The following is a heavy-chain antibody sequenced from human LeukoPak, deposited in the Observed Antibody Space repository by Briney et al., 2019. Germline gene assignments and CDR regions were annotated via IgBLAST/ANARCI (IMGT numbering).Heavy chain of an antibody. V-gene: IGHV3-23*01. CDR2: ISGSGGST. J-gene: IGHJ4*02. CDR3: AKAYWTYGSGAEYIFDY. CDR1: GFTFSSYA. D-gene: IGHD6-19*01. Sequence: GGSLRLSCAASGFTFSSYAMSWVRQAPGKGLEWVSAISGSGGSTYYADSVKGRFTISRDNSKNTLYLQMNSLRAEDTAVYYCAKAYWTYGSGAEYIFDYWGQGTLVTVSS.